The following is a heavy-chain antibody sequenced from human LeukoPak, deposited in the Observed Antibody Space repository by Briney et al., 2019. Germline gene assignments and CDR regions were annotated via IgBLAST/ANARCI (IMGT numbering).Heavy chain of an antibody. J-gene: IGHJ4*02. CDR2: VSTNDGNT. Sequence: ASVKVSCKASGYTFTNYHIAWARQAPGQGLEWMGWVSTNDGNTVYAQRLQGRVTMTTDTSTSVAYMELRSLTSDDTAVYYCTRAPPGMTMMTDYWGQGTLVTVSS. D-gene: IGHD3-22*01. V-gene: IGHV1-18*01. CDR3: TRAPPGMTMMTDY. CDR1: GYTFTNYH.